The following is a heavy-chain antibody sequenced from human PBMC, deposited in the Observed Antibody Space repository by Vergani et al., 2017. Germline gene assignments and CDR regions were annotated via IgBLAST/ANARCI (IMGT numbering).Heavy chain of an antibody. D-gene: IGHD3-3*01. CDR1: GYTFTSYG. Sequence: QVKLVQSGAEVKKPGASVKVSCKASGYTFTSYGISWVRQAPGQGLEWMGWISAYNGNTNYAQKLQGRVTMTTDTSTSTAYMELRSLRSDDTAVYYCARGESEDYDFWSGYYPFDYWGQGTLVTVSS. J-gene: IGHJ4*02. CDR2: ISAYNGNT. CDR3: ARGESEDYDFWSGYYPFDY. V-gene: IGHV1-18*04.